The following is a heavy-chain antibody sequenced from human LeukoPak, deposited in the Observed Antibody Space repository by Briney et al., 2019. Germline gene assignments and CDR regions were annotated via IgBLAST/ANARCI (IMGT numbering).Heavy chain of an antibody. V-gene: IGHV3-21*04. J-gene: IGHJ4*02. D-gene: IGHD6-25*01. CDR3: ARAPRSQRGY. Sequence: GGSLRLSCAASGFTFSSYSMNWVRQAPGKGLEWVSSISSSSSYIYYADSVKGRFTISRDNAKNSLYLHMNSLRVEDTAVYYCARAPRSQRGYWGQGTLVTVSS. CDR1: GFTFSSYS. CDR2: ISSSSSYI.